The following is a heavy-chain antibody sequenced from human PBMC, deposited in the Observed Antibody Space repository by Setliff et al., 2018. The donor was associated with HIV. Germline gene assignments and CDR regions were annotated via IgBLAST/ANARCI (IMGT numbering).Heavy chain of an antibody. CDR2: VYYSGRT. D-gene: IGHD2-15*01. V-gene: IGHV4-38-2*01. CDR1: SYSISSGYY. J-gene: IGHJ4*02. CDR3: VRLNWNDVVV. Sequence: SETLSLTCAVSSYSISSGYYWGWIRQPPGKGLEWIGSVYYSGRTYYNPSLKSRVTVSVDTSKNQFSLKLTSVSAADTAVYYCVRLNWNDVVVWGQGTLVTVSS.